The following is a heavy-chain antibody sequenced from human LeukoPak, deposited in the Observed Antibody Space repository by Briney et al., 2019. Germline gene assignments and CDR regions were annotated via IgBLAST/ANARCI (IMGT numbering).Heavy chain of an antibody. Sequence: GGSLRLSCAASGFTFSSYSMNWVRQAPGEGLEWVSSISSSSSYIYYADSVKGRFTISRDNAKNSLYLQMNSLRAEDTAVYYCARDWDSSSWDYWGQGTLVTVSS. CDR2: ISSSSSYI. CDR1: GFTFSSYS. V-gene: IGHV3-21*01. D-gene: IGHD6-13*01. J-gene: IGHJ4*02. CDR3: ARDWDSSSWDY.